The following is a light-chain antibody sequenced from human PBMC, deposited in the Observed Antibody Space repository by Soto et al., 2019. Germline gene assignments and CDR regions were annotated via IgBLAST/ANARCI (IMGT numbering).Light chain of an antibody. CDR1: SSNIGSNT. J-gene: IGLJ3*02. CDR2: TNI. V-gene: IGLV1-44*01. CDR3: AAWDDSLNGWV. Sequence: QSVLTQPPSASGTPGQRVTISCSGSSSNIGSNTVDWYQQLPGTAPKLLIYTNIQRPSGVPDRFSGSKSGTSASLAISVLQSEDEADYYCAAWDDSLNGWVFGGGTKLTVL.